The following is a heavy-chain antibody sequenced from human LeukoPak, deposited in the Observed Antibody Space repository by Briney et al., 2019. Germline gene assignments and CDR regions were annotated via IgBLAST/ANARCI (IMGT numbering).Heavy chain of an antibody. Sequence: GGSLRLSCAASGFTFSSYGMHWVRQPPGKGLEWVAFIRFDGNNKYYADSLKGRFTISGDNSKNTLYLQMKSLRAEDTAVYFCASASRGGYGMDVWGQGTTVTVSS. V-gene: IGHV3-30*02. J-gene: IGHJ6*02. CDR3: ASASRGGYGMDV. CDR2: IRFDGNNK. CDR1: GFTFSSYG. D-gene: IGHD3-10*01.